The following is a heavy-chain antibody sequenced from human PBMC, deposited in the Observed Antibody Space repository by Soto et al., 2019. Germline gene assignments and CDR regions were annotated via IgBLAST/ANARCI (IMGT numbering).Heavy chain of an antibody. D-gene: IGHD2-8*01. CDR1: GYTFTRYG. J-gene: IGHJ6*02. V-gene: IGHV1-18*01. CDR3: AKNGQPPYYYYGLDV. CDR2: ISGYNGDT. Sequence: QGHLVQSGAEVKKPGTSVKVSCKASGYTFTRYGISWVRQAPGQGLEWMGWISGYNGDTNYAQNLQGRVTMAIDTSTSTAYMELRSLTSADTAGYYCAKNGQPPYYYYGLDVWGQGTTVTVSS.